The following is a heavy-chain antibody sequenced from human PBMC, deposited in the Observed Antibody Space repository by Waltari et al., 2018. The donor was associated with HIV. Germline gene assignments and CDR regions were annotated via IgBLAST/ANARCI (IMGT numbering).Heavy chain of an antibody. CDR2: ISSSTSYI. CDR3: ARDQGVIAARGGRDYDILTGSYYLHY. Sequence: VRQAPGKGLEWVSSISSSTSYIYYADSVKGRFTISRDNAKNSLYLQMNSLRAEDTAVYYCARDQGVIAARGGRDYDILTGSYYLHYWGQGTLVTVSS. J-gene: IGHJ4*02. D-gene: IGHD3-9*01. V-gene: IGHV3-21*01.